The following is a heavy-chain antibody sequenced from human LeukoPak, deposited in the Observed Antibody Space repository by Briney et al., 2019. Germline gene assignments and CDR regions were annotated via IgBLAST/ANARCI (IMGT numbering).Heavy chain of an antibody. CDR1: GGSFSGYY. D-gene: IGHD3-3*01. J-gene: IGHJ4*02. CDR3: AREGGFYRPLDY. Sequence: PSETLSLTCAVYGGSFSGYYWNWIRQPPGKGLEWIGEINHSGNANYSPSLKSRLIMSVDLPENHISLKLTSVTAADTAVYYCAREGGFYRPLDYSGQGTLVTVSS. V-gene: IGHV4-34*10. CDR2: INHSGNA.